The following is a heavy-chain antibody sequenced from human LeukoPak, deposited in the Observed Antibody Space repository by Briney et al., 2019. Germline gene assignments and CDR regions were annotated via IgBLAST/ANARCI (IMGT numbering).Heavy chain of an antibody. Sequence: SVNVSCKASGGTFSSYAISWVRQAPGQGLEWMGGIIPIFGTANYAQKFQGRVTITADESTSTAYMELSSLRSEDTAVYYCARDLHPNIVVVTADDAFDIWGQGTMVTVSS. CDR2: IIPIFGTA. V-gene: IGHV1-69*01. J-gene: IGHJ3*02. D-gene: IGHD2-21*02. CDR3: ARDLHPNIVVVTADDAFDI. CDR1: GGTFSSYA.